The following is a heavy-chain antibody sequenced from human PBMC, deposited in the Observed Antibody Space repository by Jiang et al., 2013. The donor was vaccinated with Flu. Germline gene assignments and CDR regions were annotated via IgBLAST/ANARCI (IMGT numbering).Heavy chain of an antibody. CDR2: INTGTGNT. J-gene: IGHJ4*02. V-gene: IGHV1-3*04. CDR3: ARSPLAGVGDY. Sequence: GAEVKKPGASVKVSCEASGYTFTAYSIHWVRQAPGQGLEWMGLINTGTGNTQFSQRFQDRVTFTRDTSADTAYMYLSSLKSEDTAVYYCARSPLAGVGDYWGQGTLVTVSS. CDR1: GYTFTAYS. D-gene: IGHD6-19*01.